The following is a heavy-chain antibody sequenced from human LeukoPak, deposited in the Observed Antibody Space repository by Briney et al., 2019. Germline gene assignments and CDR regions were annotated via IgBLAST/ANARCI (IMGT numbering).Heavy chain of an antibody. Sequence: PSETLSLTCIVSGGSISSSSYYWGWIRQPPGKGLEWIGSIYYSGSTYYNPSLKSRVTISVDTSKNQFSLKLSSVTAADTAVYYCARQVGVAVAGKQFDYWGQGTLVTVSS. D-gene: IGHD6-19*01. J-gene: IGHJ4*02. CDR1: GGSISSSSYY. CDR3: ARQVGVAVAGKQFDY. V-gene: IGHV4-39*01. CDR2: IYYSGST.